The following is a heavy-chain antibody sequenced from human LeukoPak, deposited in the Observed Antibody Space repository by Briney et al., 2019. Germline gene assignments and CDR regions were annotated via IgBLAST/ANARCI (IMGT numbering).Heavy chain of an antibody. CDR1: GFTFSSYE. Sequence: PGGSLRLSCAASGFTFSSYEMNWVRQAPGKGLEWVSYISSSGSTIYYADSVKGRFTISRDNAKNPLYLQMNSLRAEDTAVYYCARAFSGYYFDYWGQGTLVTVSS. V-gene: IGHV3-48*03. CDR3: ARAFSGYYFDY. D-gene: IGHD5-12*01. J-gene: IGHJ4*02. CDR2: ISSSGSTI.